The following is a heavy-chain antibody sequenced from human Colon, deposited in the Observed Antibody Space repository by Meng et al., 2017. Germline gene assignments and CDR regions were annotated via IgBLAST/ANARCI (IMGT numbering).Heavy chain of an antibody. CDR3: ASRPYSSGWYGAFGV. Sequence: GGSLRLSCAASGFTFSSHWMSWVRQAPGKGLEWVANIKYDGSGKYYVDSVTGRFTISRDNDKNSLYLQMNSLRAEDTSVYYCASRPYSSGWYGAFGVWGQGTMVTVSS. CDR2: IKYDGSGK. CDR1: GFTFSSHW. D-gene: IGHD6-19*01. V-gene: IGHV3-7*01. J-gene: IGHJ3*01.